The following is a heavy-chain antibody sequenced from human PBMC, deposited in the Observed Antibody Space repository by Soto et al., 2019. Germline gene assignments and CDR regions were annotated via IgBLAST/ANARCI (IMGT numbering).Heavy chain of an antibody. D-gene: IGHD3-9*01. CDR2: IKVDSGYT. CDR3: ATSYDTGSDP. V-gene: IGHV1-18*04. CDR1: GYPFIKYG. Sequence: QLQLVQSAAEVKKPGASVRVSCKAYGYPFIKYGISWIRQAPEQGLEWMGWIKVDSGYTNYAQKFQGRVTMTADTSSDTAFMELRSLRLDDTAVYFCATSYDTGSDPRGQGTLVSVSS. J-gene: IGHJ5*02.